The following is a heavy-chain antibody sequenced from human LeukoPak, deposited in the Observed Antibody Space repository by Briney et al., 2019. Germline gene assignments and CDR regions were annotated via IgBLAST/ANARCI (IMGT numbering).Heavy chain of an antibody. D-gene: IGHD6-13*01. CDR3: ARDLIAAAGTGY. J-gene: IGHJ4*02. CDR2: ISGSGSTV. CDR1: GFIFSDYY. Sequence: GGSLRLSCAASGFIFSDYYMSWIRQAPGKGLEWVSYISGSGSTVYFADSVKGRFTISRDNAKNSLYLQMNSLRAEDTAVYYCARDLIAAAGTGYWGQGTLVTVSS. V-gene: IGHV3-11*01.